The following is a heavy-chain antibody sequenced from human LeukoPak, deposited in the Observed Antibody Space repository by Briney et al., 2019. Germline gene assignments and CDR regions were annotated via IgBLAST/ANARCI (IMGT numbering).Heavy chain of an antibody. D-gene: IGHD2-2*01. V-gene: IGHV1-18*04. CDR1: GYTFTSYG. J-gene: IGHJ4*02. Sequence: ASVKVSCKASGYTFTSYGINWVRQAPGQGLEWMGWISAYNGNTNYAQKLQGRVTMTTDTSTSTAYMELRSLRSDDTAVYYCARDGDIVVVPAATILAYWGQGTLVTVSS. CDR3: ARDGDIVVVPAATILAY. CDR2: ISAYNGNT.